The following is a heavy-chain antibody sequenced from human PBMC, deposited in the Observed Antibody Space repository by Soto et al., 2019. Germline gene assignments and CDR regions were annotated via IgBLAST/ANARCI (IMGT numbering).Heavy chain of an antibody. CDR1: GFTFGDYA. Sequence: PGGSLRLSCTASGFTFGDYAMSWFRQAPGKGLEWVGFIRSKAYGGTTEYAASVKGRFTISRDDSKSIAYLQMNGLKTEDTAVYYCTRDRLTMVRDLARAFDIWGQGTMVTVSS. V-gene: IGHV3-49*03. CDR3: TRDRLTMVRDLARAFDI. J-gene: IGHJ3*02. CDR2: IRSKAYGGTT. D-gene: IGHD3-10*01.